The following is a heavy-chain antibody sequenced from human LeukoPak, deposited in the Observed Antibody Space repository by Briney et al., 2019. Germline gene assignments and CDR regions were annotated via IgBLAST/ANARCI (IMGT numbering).Heavy chain of an antibody. CDR1: GFTFSSYS. CDR2: ISSSSSYI. D-gene: IGHD1-7*01. Sequence: GGSLRLSCAASGFTFSSYSMNWVRQAPGKGLEWASSISSSSSYIYYADSVKGRSTISRGNAKNSLYLQMNSLRAEDTAVYYCARVDWNYVGDYWGQGTLVTVSS. V-gene: IGHV3-21*01. CDR3: ARVDWNYVGDY. J-gene: IGHJ4*02.